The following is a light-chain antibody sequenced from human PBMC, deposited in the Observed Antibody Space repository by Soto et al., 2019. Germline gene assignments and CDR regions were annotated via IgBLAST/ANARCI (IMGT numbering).Light chain of an antibody. Sequence: DIVVTQSPLSLPFTPGEPASISGRSSKSLLHINGYNYLDWYLQKTGQSPQIXIYLASNRASGVPDRLSGSGSGTDFKLKISRVEAEDFGVYYCIKTLRTPLTCGGGTKVDIK. V-gene: IGKV2-28*01. J-gene: IGKJ4*01. CDR2: LAS. CDR1: KSLLHINGYNY. CDR3: IKTLRTPLT.